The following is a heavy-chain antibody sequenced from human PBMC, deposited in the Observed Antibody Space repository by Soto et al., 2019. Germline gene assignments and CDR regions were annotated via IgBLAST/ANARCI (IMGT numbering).Heavy chain of an antibody. Sequence: QVQLVQSGAEVKKPGASVKVSCKASGYTFTSYGISWVRQAPGQGLEWMGWISAYNGNTNYAQKLQGRVTVTTDTSTSTAYMELRSLRSDDTAVYYCARPNYDFWSGRIDYFDYWGQGTLVTVSS. V-gene: IGHV1-18*01. CDR1: GYTFTSYG. J-gene: IGHJ4*02. D-gene: IGHD3-3*01. CDR3: ARPNYDFWSGRIDYFDY. CDR2: ISAYNGNT.